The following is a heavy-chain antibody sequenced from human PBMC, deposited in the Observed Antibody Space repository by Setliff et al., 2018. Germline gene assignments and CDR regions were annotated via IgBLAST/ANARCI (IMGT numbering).Heavy chain of an antibody. CDR3: AKGGGSYCADSGCPPYLFDP. CDR1: GYTFTRHY. D-gene: IGHD3-22*01. Sequence: GPPVKVSCKASGYTFTRHYINWVRLAPGQGLEWMGWIKPNGGDTQYAQKFQGRVTMTRDTSINTAYLDLRSLSSDDTAIYYCAKGGGSYCADSGCPPYLFDPWGQGTLVTVSS. V-gene: IGHV1-2*02. J-gene: IGHJ5*02. CDR2: IKPNGGDT.